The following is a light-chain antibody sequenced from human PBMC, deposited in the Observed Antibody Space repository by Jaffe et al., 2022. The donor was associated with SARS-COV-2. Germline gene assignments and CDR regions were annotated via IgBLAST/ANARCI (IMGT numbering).Light chain of an antibody. CDR2: RSS. J-gene: IGKJ3*01. CDR3: QEYNSYSVFT. V-gene: IGKV1-5*03. CDR1: QSISKW. Sequence: DIQMTQSPSTLSASVGDRVTITCRASQSISKWLAWHQQKPGKAPKLLIYRSSSLESGVPSRFSGSGSGTEFTLTISSLQPDDFATYYCQEYNSYSVFTFGPGTKVEMK.